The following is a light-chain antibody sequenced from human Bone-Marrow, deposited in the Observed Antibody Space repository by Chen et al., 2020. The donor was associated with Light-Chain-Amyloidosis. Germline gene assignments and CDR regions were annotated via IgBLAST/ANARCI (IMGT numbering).Light chain of an antibody. V-gene: IGLV2-14*01. CDR3: SSYTSRSRWV. Sequence: QSALTQPASVSGSPGQSITISCTGTSSDVGGYNYVSWYQQHPGKAPTLMIFDVSNRPSGVSSRLSGSKSGRTASLTISGLQAEDGADYYCSSYTSRSRWVFGGGTKLTVL. CDR2: DVS. CDR1: SSDVGGYNY. J-gene: IGLJ3*02.